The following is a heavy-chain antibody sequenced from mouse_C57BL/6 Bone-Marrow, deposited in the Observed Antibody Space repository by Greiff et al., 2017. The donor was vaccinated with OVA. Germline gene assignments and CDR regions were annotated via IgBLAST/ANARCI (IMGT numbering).Heavy chain of an antibody. J-gene: IGHJ2*01. Sequence: QVQLQQSGAELVRPGTSVKVSCKASGYAFTNYLIEWVKQRPGQGLEWIGVINPGSGGTNYNEKFKGKATLTADKSSSTAYMQLSSLTSEDSAVYFCARSRTAQVFDYWGQGTTLTVSS. CDR3: ARSRTAQVFDY. D-gene: IGHD3-2*02. CDR2: INPGSGGT. CDR1: GYAFTNYL. V-gene: IGHV1-54*01.